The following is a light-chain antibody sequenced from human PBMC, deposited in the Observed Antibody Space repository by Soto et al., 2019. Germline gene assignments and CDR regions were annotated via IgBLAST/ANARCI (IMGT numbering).Light chain of an antibody. Sequence: DIQMTQSPSSLSASVGDRVTITCRASQSISSWLAWYQQKPGKAPKLLIYKASSLESGVPSRFSGSGSGTEFTLTISSLQPEEFATYYCQQYNSAGTFGQGTKVEIK. CDR2: KAS. V-gene: IGKV1-5*03. CDR3: QQYNSAGT. CDR1: QSISSW. J-gene: IGKJ1*01.